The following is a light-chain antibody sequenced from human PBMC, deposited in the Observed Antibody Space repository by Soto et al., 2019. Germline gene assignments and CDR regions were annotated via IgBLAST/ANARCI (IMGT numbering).Light chain of an antibody. Sequence: QSALTQPPSASGSPGQSVTISWTGTSSDVGGYNYVSWYQQHPGKAPKVMIYEVSKRPSGVPDRFSGSKSGNTASLTVSGLQAEDEADYYCSSFAGSNEMVFGGWTKVTVL. CDR2: EVS. V-gene: IGLV2-8*01. J-gene: IGLJ2*01. CDR3: SSFAGSNEMV. CDR1: SSDVGGYNY.